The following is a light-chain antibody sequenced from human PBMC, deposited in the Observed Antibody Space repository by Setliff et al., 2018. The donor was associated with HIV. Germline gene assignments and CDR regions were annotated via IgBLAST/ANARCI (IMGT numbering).Light chain of an antibody. Sequence: QSALTKPASVSGSPGQSITIPCTGTSNDIGGYKYVSWYQQYPGKAPKLMIYEVSHRPSGFSSRFSGSKSGTTASLTISGLQAGDDADYYCSSYTSRSIYGVGTWTKV. V-gene: IGLV2-14*01. CDR1: SNDIGGYKY. J-gene: IGLJ1*01. CDR3: SSYTSRSIYG. CDR2: EVS.